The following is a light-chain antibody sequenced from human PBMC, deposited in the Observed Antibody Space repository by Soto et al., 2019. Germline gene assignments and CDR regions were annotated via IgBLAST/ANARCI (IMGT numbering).Light chain of an antibody. CDR2: DAS. CDR3: QQYNNWPPT. Sequence: EIVMTQSPATLSVSPGERATLSCRASQSVSSILAWYQQKPGQAPRLLIYDASTRATGIPARFSGSGSGTEFTLTISSLQSEDFAVYYCQQYNNWPPTFGQGTKVEIK. CDR1: QSVSSI. J-gene: IGKJ1*01. V-gene: IGKV3-15*01.